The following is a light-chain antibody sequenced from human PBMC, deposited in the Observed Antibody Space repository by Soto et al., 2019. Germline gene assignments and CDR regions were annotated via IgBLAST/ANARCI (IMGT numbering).Light chain of an antibody. Sequence: QSVLTQPASVSGSPGQSIAISCTGTSSDVGGYDYVSWYQQHPGKAPKLMIYDVSNRPSGVFNRFSGSKSDNTASLTISWLQAEDEADYYCSSYTSSSTYGFGTGTKVTVL. CDR3: SSYTSSSTYG. J-gene: IGLJ1*01. V-gene: IGLV2-14*01. CDR1: SSDVGGYDY. CDR2: DVS.